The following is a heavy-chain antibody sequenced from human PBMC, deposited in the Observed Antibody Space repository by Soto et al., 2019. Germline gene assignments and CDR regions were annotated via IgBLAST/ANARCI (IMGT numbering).Heavy chain of an antibody. D-gene: IGHD2-15*01. V-gene: IGHV1-3*05. CDR2: INAGNGNT. Sequence: QVQLVQSGAEEKKPGASVKGSCKASGYTFTSYAMHWVRQAPGQRLEWMGWINAGNGNTKYSQKFQGRVTITRDTAASTAYMELSSLRSEDTAVYYCARGYCSGGSCHPYYYYGMDVWGQGTTVTVSS. CDR3: ARGYCSGGSCHPYYYYGMDV. CDR1: GYTFTSYA. J-gene: IGHJ6*02.